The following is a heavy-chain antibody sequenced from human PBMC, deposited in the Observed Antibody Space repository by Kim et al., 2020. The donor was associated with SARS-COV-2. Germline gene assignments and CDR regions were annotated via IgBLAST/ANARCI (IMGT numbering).Heavy chain of an antibody. J-gene: IGHJ3*02. CDR1: GYTLTELS. CDR2: FDPEDGET. Sequence: ASVKVSCKVSGYTLTELSMHWVRQAPGKGLEWMGGFDPEDGETIYAQKFQGRVTMTEDTSTDTAYMELSSLRSEDTAVYYCATDRHDILTGYYLGGAFDIWGQGTMVTVSS. V-gene: IGHV1-24*01. D-gene: IGHD3-9*01. CDR3: ATDRHDILTGYYLGGAFDI.